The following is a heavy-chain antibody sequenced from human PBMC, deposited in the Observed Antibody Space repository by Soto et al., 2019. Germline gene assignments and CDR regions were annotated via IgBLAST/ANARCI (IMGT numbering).Heavy chain of an antibody. CDR2: INPKNGAT. J-gene: IGHJ3*02. CDR1: GYTFTDYY. Sequence: QVQLVQSGAEVRKPGASVKVSCKASGYTFTDYYMHWVRQAPGQGREWMGWINPKNGATNYAKQLQGRVTTTRETSISPAYMELSRLSSDDTAVYYCARMGTTVKTFDSWGQGTGVTVAS. D-gene: IGHD4-17*01. CDR3: ARMGTTVKTFDS. V-gene: IGHV1-2*02.